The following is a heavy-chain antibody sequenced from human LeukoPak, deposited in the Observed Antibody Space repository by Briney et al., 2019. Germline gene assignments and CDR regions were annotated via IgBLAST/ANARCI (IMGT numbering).Heavy chain of an antibody. CDR1: GFTFSSYW. J-gene: IGHJ3*02. CDR3: ARVAVGGTRSFDI. V-gene: IGHV3-7*01. D-gene: IGHD6-19*01. Sequence: GGSLRLSCAASGFTFSSYWMSWVRQAPGKGLEWVANIKQDGSEKYYVDSVKGRFTISRDNAKNSLYLQMNSLRAEDTAVYYCARVAVGGTRSFDIWGQGTVVTVSS. CDR2: IKQDGSEK.